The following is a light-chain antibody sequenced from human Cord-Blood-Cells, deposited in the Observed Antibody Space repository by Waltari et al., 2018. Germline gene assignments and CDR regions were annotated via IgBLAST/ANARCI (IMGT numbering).Light chain of an antibody. J-gene: IGKJ3*01. CDR3: QQFNSYPS. Sequence: AIQLTQSPSSLSASVGDRGTITCRASQGISSALAWYQQKPGKAPKLLIYDASSLESGVPSRFSGSGSGTDFTLTISSLQPEDFATYYCQQFNSYPSFGPGTKVDIK. CDR2: DAS. CDR1: QGISSA. V-gene: IGKV1-13*02.